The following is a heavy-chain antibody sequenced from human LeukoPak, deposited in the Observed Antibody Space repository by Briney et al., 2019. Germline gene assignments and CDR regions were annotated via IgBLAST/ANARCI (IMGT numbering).Heavy chain of an antibody. V-gene: IGHV4-61*01. CDR3: AREVRGPSVDFDF. CDR1: GGSDSSGSYY. D-gene: IGHD3-10*01. Sequence: SETLSLTCTVSGGSDSSGSYYWSWIRKPPGKGLEWIGFIFHDGSAYYNPSFRSRAIISVDTSRNQFSLRLTSVTTADTAVYYCAREVRGPSVDFDFWGQGTLVTVSS. CDR2: IFHDGSA. J-gene: IGHJ4*02.